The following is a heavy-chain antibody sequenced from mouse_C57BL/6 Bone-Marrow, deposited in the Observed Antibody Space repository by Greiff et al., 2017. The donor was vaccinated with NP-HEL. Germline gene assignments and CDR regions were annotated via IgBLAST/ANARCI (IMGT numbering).Heavy chain of an antibody. CDR1: GYTFTSYW. Sequence: QVQLQQSGAELVKPGASVKMSCKASGYTFTSYWITWVKQRPGQGLEWIGDIYPGSGSTNYNEKFKSKATLTVDTSSSTAYMQLSSLTSEDSAVYYCARCGYYSLDVWGTGTTVTVSS. D-gene: IGHD2-3*01. J-gene: IGHJ1*03. V-gene: IGHV1-55*01. CDR3: ARCGYYSLDV. CDR2: IYPGSGST.